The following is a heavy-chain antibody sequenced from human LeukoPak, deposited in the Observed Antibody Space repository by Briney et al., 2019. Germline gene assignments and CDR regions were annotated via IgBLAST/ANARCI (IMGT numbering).Heavy chain of an antibody. CDR1: GFTFSSYA. V-gene: IGHV3-30*02. J-gene: IGHJ4*02. CDR2: IHYDGSNN. Sequence: PGGSLRLSCAASGFTFSSYAMHWVRQAPGKGLEWVAFIHYDGSNNYYADSVKGRFTISRDNSKNTLYLQMNTLRADDTAVYYCARDRHSSGWYGGNDYWGQGTLVTVSS. CDR3: ARDRHSSGWYGGNDY. D-gene: IGHD6-19*01.